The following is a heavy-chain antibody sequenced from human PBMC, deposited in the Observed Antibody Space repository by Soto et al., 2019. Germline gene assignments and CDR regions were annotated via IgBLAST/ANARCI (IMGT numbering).Heavy chain of an antibody. Sequence: ASVKVSCKASGYTFTSYDINWVRQATGQGLEWMGWMNPNSGNTGYAQKFRGRVTMTRNTSISTAYMELSSLRSEDTAVYYCARGDVFSGITIFGVVSDYWGQGTLVTVSS. V-gene: IGHV1-8*01. CDR1: GYTFTSYD. CDR3: ARGDVFSGITIFGVVSDY. D-gene: IGHD3-3*01. CDR2: MNPNSGNT. J-gene: IGHJ4*02.